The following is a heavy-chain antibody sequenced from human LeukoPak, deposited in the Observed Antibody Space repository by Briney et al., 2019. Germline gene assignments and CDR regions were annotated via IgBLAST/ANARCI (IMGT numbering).Heavy chain of an antibody. Sequence: ASVKVSCKASGYTFTSYAMHWVRQAPGQRLEWMGWINAGNGNTKYSQKFQGRVTITRDTSASTAYMELSSLRSEDTAVYYCARSPEIKFTAAAGPGQVDYWGQGILVTVSS. CDR2: INAGNGNT. J-gene: IGHJ4*02. CDR1: GYTFTSYA. D-gene: IGHD6-13*01. V-gene: IGHV1-3*01. CDR3: ARSPEIKFTAAAGPGQVDY.